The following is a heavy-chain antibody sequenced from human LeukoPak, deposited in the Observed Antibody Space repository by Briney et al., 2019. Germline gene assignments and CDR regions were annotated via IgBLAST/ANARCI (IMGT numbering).Heavy chain of an antibody. CDR1: GGSISNSY. CDR3: ARGYDIDV. V-gene: IGHV4-59*01. Sequence: PSETLSLTCTISGGSISNSYWSWIRQPPGKPLEWIGYIYYTGTTKYNPSLKSRATISLDTSKNQFSLKLTSATAADTALFFCARGYDIDVWGQGTTVTVSS. CDR2: IYYTGTT. J-gene: IGHJ6*02.